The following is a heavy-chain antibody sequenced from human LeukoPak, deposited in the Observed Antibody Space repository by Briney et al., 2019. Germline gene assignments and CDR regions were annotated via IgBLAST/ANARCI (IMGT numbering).Heavy chain of an antibody. Sequence: GESLKISCQASGYTFNNYWIGWVRKMPGKGLEWMGIINPGDSDPRYSPSLQGRATISADRSISTAYLQWSSLKASDTAMYYCARHGVGSSWFGFDYWGQGTLVTVSS. CDR2: INPGDSDP. V-gene: IGHV5-51*01. CDR3: ARHGVGSSWFGFDY. J-gene: IGHJ4*02. D-gene: IGHD6-6*01. CDR1: GYTFNNYW.